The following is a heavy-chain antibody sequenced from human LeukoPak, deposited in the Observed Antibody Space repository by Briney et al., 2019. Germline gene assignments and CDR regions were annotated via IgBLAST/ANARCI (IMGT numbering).Heavy chain of an antibody. CDR2: IYYSGST. CDR1: GGSISSYY. CDR3: ARSRGVWYSSGWFDY. D-gene: IGHD6-19*01. V-gene: IGHV4-59*01. Sequence: SETLSLTCTVSGGSISSYYWSWIRQPPGKGLEWIGYIYYSGSTNYNPSLKSRVTISVDTSKNQFSLKLSSMTAADTAVYYCARSRGVWYSSGWFDYWGQGTLVTVSS. J-gene: IGHJ4*02.